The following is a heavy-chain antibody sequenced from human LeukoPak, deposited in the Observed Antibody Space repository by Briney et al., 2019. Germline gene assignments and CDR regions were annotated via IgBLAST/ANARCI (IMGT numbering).Heavy chain of an antibody. CDR3: ARDWGIEGRDIPVAGRSDYYFGLDV. J-gene: IGHJ6*02. CDR1: GYRLTSHY. V-gene: IGHV1-46*01. D-gene: IGHD6-19*01. Sequence: ASVKVSCNASGYRLTSHYIHWLRQAPGQGLEWMGIINPGGGSTDYAQKFQGRVTMTRDASTSTVYMELSSLRFEDTAVYYCARDWGIEGRDIPVAGRSDYYFGLDVWGQGTTVTVSS. CDR2: INPGGGST.